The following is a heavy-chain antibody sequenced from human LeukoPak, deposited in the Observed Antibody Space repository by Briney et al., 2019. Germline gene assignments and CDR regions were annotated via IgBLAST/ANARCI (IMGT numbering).Heavy chain of an antibody. V-gene: IGHV1-69*13. CDR1: GGTFSSYA. J-gene: IGHJ4*02. CDR2: IIPIFGTA. CDR3: ATSLQQLDTFDY. Sequence: GASVKVSCKASGGTFSSYAISWVRQAPGQGLEWMGGIIPIFGTANYAQKFQGRVTITADESTSTAYMELSSLRSEDTAVYYCATSLQQLDTFDYWGQGTLVTVSS. D-gene: IGHD6-13*01.